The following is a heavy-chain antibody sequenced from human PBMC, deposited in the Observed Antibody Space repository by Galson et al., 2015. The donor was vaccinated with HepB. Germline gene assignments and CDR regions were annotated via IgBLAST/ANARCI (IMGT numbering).Heavy chain of an antibody. V-gene: IGHV3-23*01. CDR3: AKIGSYGDYDFDP. CDR2: ISGSGDNT. D-gene: IGHD4-17*01. J-gene: IGHJ5*02. CDR1: GFTFSNYA. Sequence: SLRLSCAASGFTFSNYAMTWVRQAPGKGLEWVSGISGSGDNTNYADSVRGRFTISRDNSKNTLYLQMNSLRAEDTAVYYCAKIGSYGDYDFDPLGQGTLVTVSS.